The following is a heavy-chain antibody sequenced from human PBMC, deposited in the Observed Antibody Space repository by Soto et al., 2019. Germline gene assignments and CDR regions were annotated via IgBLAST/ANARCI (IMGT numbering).Heavy chain of an antibody. CDR1: GGSFSGYY. Sequence: SETLSLTCAVYGGSFSGYYWSWIRQPPGKGLEWIGEINHSGSTNYNPSLKSRVTISVDTSKNQFSLKLSSVTAADTAVYYCARGPRKVGYCSNTSCYASYYYYYYYMDVWGKGTTVTVSS. CDR2: INHSGST. D-gene: IGHD2-2*01. J-gene: IGHJ6*03. CDR3: ARGPRKVGYCSNTSCYASYYYYYYYMDV. V-gene: IGHV4-34*01.